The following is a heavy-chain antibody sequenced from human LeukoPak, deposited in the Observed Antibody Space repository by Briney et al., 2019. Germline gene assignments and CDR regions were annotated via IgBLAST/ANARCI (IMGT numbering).Heavy chain of an antibody. CDR1: GGTFSSYA. CDR3: ASIAAAGTDYFDY. CDR2: IIPIFGTA. Sequence: SVKASCKASGGTFSSYAISWVRQAPGQGLEWMGGIIPIFGTANYAQKFQGRVTITADESTSTAYMELSSLRSEDTAVYYCASIAAAGTDYFDYWGQGTLVTVSS. V-gene: IGHV1-69*13. D-gene: IGHD6-13*01. J-gene: IGHJ4*02.